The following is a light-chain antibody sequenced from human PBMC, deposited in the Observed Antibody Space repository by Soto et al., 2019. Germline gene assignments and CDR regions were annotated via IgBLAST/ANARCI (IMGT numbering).Light chain of an antibody. V-gene: IGLV2-8*01. Sequence: QSVLTQPPSASGSFGQSVTISCTGTSSDVGGYNYVSWCQQHPGKAPKLMIYEVSERPSGVPDRFSGSKSGNTASLTVSGLQADDEADYYCSSYSGTNYHYVLGTGTKVTVL. J-gene: IGLJ1*01. CDR3: SSYSGTNYHYV. CDR1: SSDVGGYNY. CDR2: EVS.